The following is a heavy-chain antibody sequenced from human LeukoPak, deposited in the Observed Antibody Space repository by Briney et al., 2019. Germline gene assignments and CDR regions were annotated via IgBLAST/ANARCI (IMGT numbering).Heavy chain of an antibody. CDR1: GFTFSSYS. V-gene: IGHV3-21*03. Sequence: PGGSLRLSCTASGFTFSSYSMNWVRQAPGKGLQWVSCISSSSSYIYYADSVKGRFTISRDNAKNPLYLQMNSLRAEDTAVYYCASTDSSGYYYHWGQGTLVTVSS. J-gene: IGHJ5*02. D-gene: IGHD3-22*01. CDR2: ISSSSSYI. CDR3: ASTDSSGYYYH.